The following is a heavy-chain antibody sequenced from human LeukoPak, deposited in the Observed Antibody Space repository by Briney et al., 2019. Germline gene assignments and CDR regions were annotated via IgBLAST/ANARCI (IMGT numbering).Heavy chain of an antibody. J-gene: IGHJ5*02. D-gene: IGHD3-3*01. Sequence: GGSLRLSCAASGFTFSSYWMHWVRQAPGKGLVWVSRINSDGSSTSYADSVKGRFTISRDNAKNTLYLQMNSLRAEDTAVYYCARGPTQEIFGINVWFDHWGQGTLVTVSS. CDR2: INSDGSST. CDR3: ARGPTQEIFGINVWFDH. CDR1: GFTFSSYW. V-gene: IGHV3-74*01.